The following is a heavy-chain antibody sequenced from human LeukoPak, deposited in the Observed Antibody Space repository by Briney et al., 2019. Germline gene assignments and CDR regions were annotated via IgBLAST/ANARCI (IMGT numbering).Heavy chain of an antibody. CDR3: ARDLGVTFDY. CDR2: ISGYNGNT. V-gene: IGHV1-18*04. CDR1: GYAFTTYG. D-gene: IGHD3-3*01. J-gene: IGHJ4*02. Sequence: ASVKVSCKASGYAFTTYGISWVRQAPGPGLEWMGWISGYNGNTNYAQRLQGRVTMTTDTSTSTAYMELRSLRSDDTAVYYCARDLGVTFDYWGQGTLVTVSS.